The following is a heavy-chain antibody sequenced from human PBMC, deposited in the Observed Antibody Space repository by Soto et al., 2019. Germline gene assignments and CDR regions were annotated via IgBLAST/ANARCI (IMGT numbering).Heavy chain of an antibody. J-gene: IGHJ4*02. CDR1: GFTFSSYA. CDR2: ISGSGGST. D-gene: IGHD6-13*01. V-gene: IGHV3-23*01. Sequence: GPLRLSCAASGFTFSSYAMSWVRQAPGKGLEWVSAISGSGGSTYYADSVKGRFTISRDNSKNTLYLQMNSLRAEDTAVYYCAKDRTPAEGWAGSDYWGQGTLVTVSS. CDR3: AKDRTPAEGWAGSDY.